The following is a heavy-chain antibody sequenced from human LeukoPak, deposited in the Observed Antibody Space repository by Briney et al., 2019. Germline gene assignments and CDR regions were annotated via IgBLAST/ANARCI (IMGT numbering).Heavy chain of an antibody. CDR3: ASINYDFWSGYPSPDY. CDR1: GGSISSSSYY. CDR2: IYYSGST. J-gene: IGHJ4*02. D-gene: IGHD3-3*01. V-gene: IGHV4-39*01. Sequence: PSETLSLTCTVSGGSISSSSYYWGWIRQPPGKGLEWIGSIYYSGSTYYNPSLKSRVTISVDTSKNQFSLKLSSVTAADTAVYYCASINYDFWSGYPSPDYWGQGTLVTVSS.